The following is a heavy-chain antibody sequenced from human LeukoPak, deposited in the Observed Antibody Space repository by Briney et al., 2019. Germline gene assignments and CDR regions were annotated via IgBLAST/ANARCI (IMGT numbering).Heavy chain of an antibody. D-gene: IGHD3-22*01. J-gene: IGHJ4*02. CDR1: GYTFTGYY. V-gene: IGHV1-2*02. CDR3: AREDSSGYDY. CDR2: INPNSGGT. Sequence: EASVKVSCEASGYTFTGYYMHWVRQAPGQGLEWMGWINPNSGGTNYAQNFQGRVTMTRDTSISTAYMEVSRLRSDDTAVYYCAREDSSGYDYWGQGTLVTVSS.